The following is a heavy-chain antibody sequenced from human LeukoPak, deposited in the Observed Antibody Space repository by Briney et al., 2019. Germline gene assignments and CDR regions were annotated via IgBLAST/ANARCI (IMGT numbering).Heavy chain of an antibody. J-gene: IGHJ4*02. CDR2: IRSKANSYAT. D-gene: IGHD3-22*01. Sequence: PGGSLRLSCAASGFTFSGSAMHWVRQASGKGLEWVGRIRSKANSYATAYAASVKGRFTISRDDSKNTAYLQMNSLRADDTAVYSCVRDSSGYYHLHWGQGTLVTVSS. CDR1: GFTFSGSA. V-gene: IGHV3-73*01. CDR3: VRDSSGYYHLH.